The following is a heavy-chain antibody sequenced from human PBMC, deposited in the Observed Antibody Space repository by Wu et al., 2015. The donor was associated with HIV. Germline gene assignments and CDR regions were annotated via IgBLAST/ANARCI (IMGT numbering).Heavy chain of an antibody. Sequence: QVHLVQSGAEVKKPGASVKVSCKASGYTFTGYYIHWMRQAPGQGLEWMGWISPNTGGTNYAQKFQGRLTMTTSTSITTAYMELSTLRSDDTAVYFCSRCRWLAPFDYWGQGTLVFVSS. D-gene: IGHD6-19*01. CDR1: GYTFTGYY. CDR2: ISPNTGGT. V-gene: IGHV1-2*02. J-gene: IGHJ4*02. CDR3: SRCRWLAPFDY.